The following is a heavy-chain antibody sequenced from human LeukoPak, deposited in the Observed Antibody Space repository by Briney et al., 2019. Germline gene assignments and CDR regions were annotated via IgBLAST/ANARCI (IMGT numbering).Heavy chain of an antibody. V-gene: IGHV3-9*01. CDR2: ISWNSGNI. CDR3: VKGVYSYGLPSFFDY. Sequence: GRSLRLSCAASGFAFGDYAMHWVRQAPGKGLEWVSGISWNSGNIGYADSVRGRFTISRDNAKNSLYLQMNNLRAEDTALYYCVKGVYSYGLPSFFDYWGQGTLVTVSS. CDR1: GFAFGDYA. D-gene: IGHD5-18*01. J-gene: IGHJ4*02.